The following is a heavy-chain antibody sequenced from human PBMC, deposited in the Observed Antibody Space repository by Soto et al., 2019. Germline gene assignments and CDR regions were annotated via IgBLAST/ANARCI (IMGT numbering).Heavy chain of an antibody. D-gene: IGHD6-13*01. V-gene: IGHV3-48*03. CDR3: ARDRVASGGMETYQYCYGMDV. CDR2: ISVTGGSI. CDR1: GFTFISYG. Sequence: PGGSLRLSCAASGFTFISYGMNWVRQAPGKGLEWVSYISVTGGSIYYADSVKGRFTISRDNAKNSLFLQMNSLRVEDTAVYYCARDRVASGGMETYQYCYGMDVWGQGTTVTVSS. J-gene: IGHJ6*02.